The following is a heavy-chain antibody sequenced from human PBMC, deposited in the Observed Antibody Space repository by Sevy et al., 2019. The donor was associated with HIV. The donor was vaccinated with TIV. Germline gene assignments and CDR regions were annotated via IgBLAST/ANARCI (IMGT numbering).Heavy chain of an antibody. CDR3: ATTKDYYDSSGSPFDY. J-gene: IGHJ4*02. Sequence: ASVKVSCKVSGYTLTQLSMHWVRQAPGKGLESMGSFDPEDGKTVHAQKFQGRVTMTEDTSTDIAYMELSSLRSEDTAMYYCATTKDYYDSSGSPFDYWGQGTLVTVSS. CDR1: GYTLTQLS. D-gene: IGHD3-22*01. CDR2: FDPEDGKT. V-gene: IGHV1-24*01.